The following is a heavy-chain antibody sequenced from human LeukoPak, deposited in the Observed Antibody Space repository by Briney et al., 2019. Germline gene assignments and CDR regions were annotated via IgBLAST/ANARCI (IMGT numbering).Heavy chain of an antibody. J-gene: IGHJ4*02. CDR2: IWYDGSNK. V-gene: IGHV3-33*01. CDR1: GFTFSSYG. D-gene: IGHD1-26*01. CDR3: ASDVGQSLNYFDY. Sequence: GGSLRLSCAASGFTFSSYGMHWVRQAPGKGLEWVAVIWYDGSNKYYADSVKGRFTISRDNSKNTLYLQMNSLRAEDTAVYYCASDVGQSLNYFDYWGQGTLVTVSS.